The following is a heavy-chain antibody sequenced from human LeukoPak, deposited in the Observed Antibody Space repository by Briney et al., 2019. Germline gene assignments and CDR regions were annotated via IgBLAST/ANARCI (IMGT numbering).Heavy chain of an antibody. V-gene: IGHV4-39*01. CDR2: IYYSGST. D-gene: IGHD6-19*01. CDR1: GGSISSSSYY. J-gene: IGHJ5*02. CDR3: ARREWLANWFDP. Sequence: PSETLSLTCTVSGGSISSSSYYWGWIRQPPGKGLEWIGSIYYSGSTYYNPSLKSRVTISVDTSKNQFSLKLSSVTAADTAVYYCARREWLANWFDPWGQGTLVTVSS.